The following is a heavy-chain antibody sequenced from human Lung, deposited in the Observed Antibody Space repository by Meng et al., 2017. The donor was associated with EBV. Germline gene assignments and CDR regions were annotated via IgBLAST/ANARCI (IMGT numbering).Heavy chain of an antibody. Sequence: QIILKESGLPLVNPTQALSRTCTFSGFSLSTIVVGVGWIRQPPGKALEWLALIYWDDDKRYSPYLKSRLTITKDTSKTQVVLTMTNMDPVDTATYYCAHRPVAGYFDYWGQGTLVTVSS. V-gene: IGHV2-5*02. D-gene: IGHD6-19*01. J-gene: IGHJ4*02. CDR2: IYWDDDK. CDR1: GFSLSTIVVG. CDR3: AHRPVAGYFDY.